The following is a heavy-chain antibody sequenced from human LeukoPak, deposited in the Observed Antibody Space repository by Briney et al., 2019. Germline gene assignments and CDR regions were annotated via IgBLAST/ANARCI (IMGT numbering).Heavy chain of an antibody. CDR3: ARGREKYYDFWSGYYFRSFDY. V-gene: IGHV4-31*03. J-gene: IGHJ4*02. Sequence: SETLSLTCTVSGGSISSGGYYWSWIRQHPGKGLEWIGNIYYSGSTYYNPSLKSRVTISVDTSKNQFSLKLSSVTAADTAVYYCARGREKYYDFWSGYYFRSFDYWGQGTLVTVSS. D-gene: IGHD3-3*01. CDR2: IYYSGST. CDR1: GGSISSGGYY.